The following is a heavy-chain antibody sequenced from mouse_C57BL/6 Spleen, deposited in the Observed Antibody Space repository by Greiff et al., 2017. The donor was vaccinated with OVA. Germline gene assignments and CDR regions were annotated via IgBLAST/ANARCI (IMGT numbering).Heavy chain of an antibody. D-gene: IGHD1-1*01. CDR2: IDPSDSYT. J-gene: IGHJ1*03. CDR1: GYTFTSYW. CDR3: ARNDGSSYVWDFEV. V-gene: IGHV1-69*01. Sequence: QVQLQQPGAELVMPGASVKLSCKASGYTFTSYWMHWVKQRPGQGLEWIGEIDPSDSYTNYNQKFKGKSTLTVDKSSSTAYMQLSSLTSEDSAVYYCARNDGSSYVWDFEVWGTGTTVTVSS.